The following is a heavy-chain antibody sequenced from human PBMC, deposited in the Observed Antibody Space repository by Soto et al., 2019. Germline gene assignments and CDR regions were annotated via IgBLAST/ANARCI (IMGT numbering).Heavy chain of an antibody. V-gene: IGHV3-30-3*01. CDR3: ARKAVPDF. J-gene: IGHJ4*02. CDR2: ITYDATNE. Sequence: PGGSLRLSCAASGFSFSKYAMHWVRQAPGKGLEWVAVITYDATNEYYADSVKGRFTTSRDNSNNTLSLHMSSLRLADTAVYYCARKAVPDFWGQGTLVTVSS. CDR1: GFSFSKYA. D-gene: IGHD6-19*01.